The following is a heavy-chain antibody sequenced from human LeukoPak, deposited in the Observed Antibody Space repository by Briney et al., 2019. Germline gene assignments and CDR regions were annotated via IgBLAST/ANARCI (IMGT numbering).Heavy chain of an antibody. CDR3: ARGELTYRAWPDY. CDR2: IYFSGST. V-gene: IGHV4-30-4*01. Sequence: PSQTLSLTCTVSGGSISSGDYYWSWIRQPPGKGLEWIGYIYFSGSTYYNPSLKSRVTISVDTSKNQCSLKLSSVTAADTAVYYCARGELTYRAWPDYWGQGTLVTVSS. J-gene: IGHJ4*02. CDR1: GGSISSGDYY. D-gene: IGHD1-26*01.